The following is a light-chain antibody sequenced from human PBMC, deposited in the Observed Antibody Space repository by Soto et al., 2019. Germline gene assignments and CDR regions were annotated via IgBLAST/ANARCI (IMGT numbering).Light chain of an antibody. V-gene: IGLV1-40*01. Sequence: QAVVTQPPSVSGAPGQRVTISCTGSSSNIGAGYDVHWYQQLPGTAPKLLIYGNSNRPSGVPDRFSGSKSGTSASLAITGLQADDQADYHCQSYDSSLSTYVFGTGTKLTVL. CDR1: SSNIGAGYD. CDR3: QSYDSSLSTYV. CDR2: GNS. J-gene: IGLJ1*01.